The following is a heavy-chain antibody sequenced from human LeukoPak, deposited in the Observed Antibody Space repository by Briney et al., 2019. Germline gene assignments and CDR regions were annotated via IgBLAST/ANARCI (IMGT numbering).Heavy chain of an antibody. V-gene: IGHV1-18*04. Sequence: ASVKVSCKASGYTFTSYYMHWVRQAPGQGLEWMGWISAYNGNTNYAQKLQGRVTMTTDTSTSTAYMELRSLRSDDTAVYYCARDNNWNCDYWGQGTLVTVSS. D-gene: IGHD1-20*01. J-gene: IGHJ4*02. CDR3: ARDNNWNCDY. CDR2: ISAYNGNT. CDR1: GYTFTSYY.